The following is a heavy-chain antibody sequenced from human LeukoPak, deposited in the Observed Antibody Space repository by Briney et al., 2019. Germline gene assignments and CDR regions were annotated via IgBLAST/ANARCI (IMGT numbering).Heavy chain of an antibody. D-gene: IGHD6-13*01. V-gene: IGHV4-59*12. Sequence: SETLSLTCTVSGGPISSYQWSWIRQPPGKGLEWIGNIYYSGSTYYNPSLKSRVTISVDTSKNQFSLKLSSVTAADTAVYYCARDRTPSSSWYPSGAFDIWGQGTMVTVSS. CDR3: ARDRTPSSSWYPSGAFDI. J-gene: IGHJ3*02. CDR1: GGPISSYQ. CDR2: IYYSGST.